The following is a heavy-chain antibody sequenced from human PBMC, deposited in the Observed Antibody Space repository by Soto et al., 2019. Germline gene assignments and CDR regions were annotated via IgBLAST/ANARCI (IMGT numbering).Heavy chain of an antibody. CDR3: ADTRGGSYPDGYYYYYGMDV. D-gene: IGHD1-26*01. Sequence: ASVKVSCKASGGTFSSYAISWVRQAPGQGLEWMGGIIPIFGTANYAQKFQGRVTITADESTSTAYMELSSLRSEDTAVYYCADTRGGSYPDGYYYYYGMDVWGQGTTVTVSS. CDR1: GGTFSSYA. V-gene: IGHV1-69*13. CDR2: IIPIFGTA. J-gene: IGHJ6*02.